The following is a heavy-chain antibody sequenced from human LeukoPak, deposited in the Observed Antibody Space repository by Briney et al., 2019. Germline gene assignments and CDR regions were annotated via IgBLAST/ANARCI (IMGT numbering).Heavy chain of an antibody. CDR1: GGSIINSIYH. CDR2: IHHTGPT. D-gene: IGHD6-19*01. J-gene: IGHJ6*01. V-gene: IGHV4-39*01. CDR3: ARHSGLAMANYYGMDA. Sequence: SETLSLTCAVSGGSIINSIYHWGWIRQPPGEGLEWIVSIHHTGPTYYNPSLKSRLTISVDTSNNQFSLKLRSVTAADTAVYYCARHSGLAMANYYGMDAWGQGTTVSVSS.